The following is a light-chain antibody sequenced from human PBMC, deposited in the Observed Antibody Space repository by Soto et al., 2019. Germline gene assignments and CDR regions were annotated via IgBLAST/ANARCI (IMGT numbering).Light chain of an antibody. CDR1: SSNIGANA. V-gene: IGLV1-44*01. J-gene: IGLJ1*01. Sequence: QSVLTQPPSASGTPGQRVTISCSGSSSNIGANAVSWYQQLPGTAPNLLIYSSNQRPSGVPYRFSGSKSGTSASLAISGLQSEDEADYYCAAWDASLMAPVFATGTKLTV. CDR3: AAWDASLMAPV. CDR2: SSN.